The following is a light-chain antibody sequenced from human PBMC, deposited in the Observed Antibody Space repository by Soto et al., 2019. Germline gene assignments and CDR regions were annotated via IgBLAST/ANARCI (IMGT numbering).Light chain of an antibody. CDR1: QSVNSWS. CDR2: DAS. J-gene: IGKJ1*01. CDR3: QQYNYSPTT. Sequence: EIVLTQSPGTLSLSPGERATLSCRASQSVNSWSLAWYQQKPGQAPRLLLYDASSRATGIPDRFSGSGSGTDFTLTISRLEPEDFAVYYCQQYNYSPTTFGQGTKVEIK. V-gene: IGKV3-20*01.